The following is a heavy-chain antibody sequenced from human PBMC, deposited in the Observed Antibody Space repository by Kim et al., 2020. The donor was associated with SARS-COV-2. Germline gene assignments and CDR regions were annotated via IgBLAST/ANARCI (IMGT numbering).Heavy chain of an antibody. CDR1: GYTFTSCA. CDR2: INTNTGNP. CDR3: AGDPHSSSLYYYYYGMDV. V-gene: IGHV7-4-1*02. J-gene: IGHJ6*02. Sequence: ASVKVSCKASGYTFTSCAMNWVRQAPGQGLEWMGWINTNTGNPTYAQGFTGRFVFSLDTSVSTAYLQISSLKAEDTAVYYCAGDPHSSSLYYYYYGMDVWGQGTTVTVSS. D-gene: IGHD6-6*01.